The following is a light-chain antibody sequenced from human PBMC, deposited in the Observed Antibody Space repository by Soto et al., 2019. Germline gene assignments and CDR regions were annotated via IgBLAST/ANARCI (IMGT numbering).Light chain of an antibody. CDR2: GNS. J-gene: IGLJ3*02. Sequence: QSVLTQPPSVSGAPGQRVTISCTGSSSNIGAGYDVHWYQQLPGTAPKPLIYGNSNRPSGVPDRFSGSKSGTSASLAITGIQAEDEADDYCQSYDSSLSGSVFGGGTKLTVL. CDR1: SSNIGAGYD. V-gene: IGLV1-40*01. CDR3: QSYDSSLSGSV.